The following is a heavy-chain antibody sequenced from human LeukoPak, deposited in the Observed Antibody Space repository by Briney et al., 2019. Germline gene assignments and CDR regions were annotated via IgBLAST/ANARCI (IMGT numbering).Heavy chain of an antibody. Sequence: GASVKVSCKTSGYIFTSYAISWVRQAPGQGLEWMGWISSYNGNSNYAQKLQGRVSMTTDTSTRTAYMDLRSLTSDDTAVYYCARVGSRSWPNLDFWGQGTLVTVSS. CDR3: ARVGSRSWPNLDF. CDR2: ISSYNGNS. J-gene: IGHJ4*02. CDR1: GYIFTSYA. V-gene: IGHV1-18*01. D-gene: IGHD6-13*01.